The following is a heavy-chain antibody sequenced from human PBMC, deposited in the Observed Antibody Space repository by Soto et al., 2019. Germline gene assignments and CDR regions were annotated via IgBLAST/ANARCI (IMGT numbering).Heavy chain of an antibody. J-gene: IGHJ2*01. Sequence: EVQLLESGGGLVQPGGSLRLSCVASASTFSTYAMRWVRQAPGKGLEWVSSISGSRDDTYYADSVKGRFTISRDNSKNSLYLQMDTLRAADTARYSCAAGPSTGPNRSVDLWGRAALFSVSS. CDR2: ISGSRDDT. V-gene: IGHV3-23*01. CDR1: ASTFSTYA. D-gene: IGHD2-2*01. CDR3: AAGPSTGPNRSVDL.